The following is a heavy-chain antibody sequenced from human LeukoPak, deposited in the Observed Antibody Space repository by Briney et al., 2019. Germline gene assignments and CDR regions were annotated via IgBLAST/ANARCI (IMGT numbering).Heavy chain of an antibody. V-gene: IGHV4-38-2*01. CDR1: GYSISSGYY. D-gene: IGHD4-17*01. CDR2: IYHSGST. J-gene: IGHJ4*02. Sequence: SETLSLTCAVSGYSISSGYYWGWTRQPTGKGLEWIGSIYHSGSTYYNPSLKSRVTIPVDTSKNQFSLKLSSVTAADTAVYYCARVGYGDPIDYWGQGTLVTVSS. CDR3: ARVGYGDPIDY.